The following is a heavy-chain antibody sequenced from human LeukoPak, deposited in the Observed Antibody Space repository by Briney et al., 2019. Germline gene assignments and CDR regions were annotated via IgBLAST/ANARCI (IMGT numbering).Heavy chain of an antibody. V-gene: IGHV1-3*01. CDR1: GYTFTSYA. J-gene: IGHJ3*02. CDR2: INAGNGNT. CDR3: ARDGQLEDAFDI. Sequence: ASVKVSCKASGYTFTSYAMHWVRQAPGQRLEWMGWINAGNGNTKYSQKFQGRVTITADESTSTAYMELNSLRSEDTAVYYCARDGQLEDAFDIWGQGTMVTVSS. D-gene: IGHD6-6*01.